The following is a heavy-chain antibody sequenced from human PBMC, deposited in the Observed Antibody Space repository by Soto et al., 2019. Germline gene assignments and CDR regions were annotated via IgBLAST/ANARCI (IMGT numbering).Heavy chain of an antibody. CDR1: GYSFTSYW. CDR3: ARTVTNVGYYMDV. V-gene: IGHV5-51*01. J-gene: IGHJ6*03. CDR2: IYPGDSDT. D-gene: IGHD4-17*01. Sequence: GESLKISCKGSGYSFTSYWIGWVRQMPGKGLEWMGIIYPGDSDTRYSPSFQGQVTISADKSISTAYLQWSSLKASDTAMYYCARTVTNVGYYMDVWGKGTTVTVSS.